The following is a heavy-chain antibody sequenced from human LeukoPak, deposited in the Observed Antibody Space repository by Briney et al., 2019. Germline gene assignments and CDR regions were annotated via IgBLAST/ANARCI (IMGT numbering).Heavy chain of an antibody. CDR3: ARRPVKRFLEWLSSYWYFDL. CDR1: GGSISSSSYY. CDR2: IYYSGST. V-gene: IGHV4-39*01. Sequence: SETLSLTCTVSGGSISSSSYYWGWIRQPPGKGLEWIGSIYYSGSTYYNPSLKSRVTISVDTSKNQFSLKLSSVTAADTAVYYCARRPVKRFLEWLSSYWYFDLWGRGTLVTVSS. J-gene: IGHJ2*01. D-gene: IGHD3-3*01.